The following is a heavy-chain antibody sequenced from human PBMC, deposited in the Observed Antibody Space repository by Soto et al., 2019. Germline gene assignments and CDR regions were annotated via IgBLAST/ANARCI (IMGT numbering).Heavy chain of an antibody. J-gene: IGHJ1*01. CDR2: ITPIFGKA. V-gene: IGHV1-69*01. CDR1: GGTFSSST. D-gene: IGHD3-22*01. Sequence: QAQLVQSGAEVRRPGSSVRVSCKASGGTFSSSTISWVRQAPGQGLEWVGGITPIFGKANYAQKFQGRVTITADESTSTAYMELSSLRSEDTALYFCARGWGSDSATYYYAYWGQGTSVTVSS. CDR3: ARGWGSDSATYYYAY.